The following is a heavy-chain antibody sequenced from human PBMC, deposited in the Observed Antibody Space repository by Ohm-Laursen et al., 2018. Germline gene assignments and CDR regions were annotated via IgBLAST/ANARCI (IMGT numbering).Heavy chain of an antibody. Sequence: SDTLSLTCAVSGYSISSGYYWGWIRQPPGKGLEWIGSIYHSGSTYYNPSLKSQVTISVDTSKNQFSLKLSSVTAADTAVYYCARAGYYDSSGYYYSISNWFDPWGQGTLVTVSS. V-gene: IGHV4-38-2*01. D-gene: IGHD3-22*01. CDR2: IYHSGST. CDR1: GYSISSGYY. J-gene: IGHJ5*02. CDR3: ARAGYYDSSGYYYSISNWFDP.